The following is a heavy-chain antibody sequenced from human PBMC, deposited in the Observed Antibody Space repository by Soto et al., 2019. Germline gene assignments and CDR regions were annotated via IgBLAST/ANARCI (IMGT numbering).Heavy chain of an antibody. D-gene: IGHD3-10*01. CDR1: GFDFSSYW. V-gene: IGHV3-7*01. Sequence: GGSLRLSCAASGFDFSSYWMSWVRQAPGKGLEWVANIKQDESEKYYVDSVKGRFTISRDNGKNSLYLQMNSLRVEDTAVYYCARMEFYYRSGLDYWGQGTLVTVSS. J-gene: IGHJ4*02. CDR3: ARMEFYYRSGLDY. CDR2: IKQDESEK.